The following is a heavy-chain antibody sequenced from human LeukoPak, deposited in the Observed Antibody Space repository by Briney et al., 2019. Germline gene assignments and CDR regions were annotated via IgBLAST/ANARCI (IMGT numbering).Heavy chain of an antibody. J-gene: IGHJ4*02. CDR2: IKQDGSEK. V-gene: IGHV3-7*01. CDR1: GFTFSSYW. CDR3: ARVRYDGSGYYSIYDY. Sequence: GGSLRLSCAASGFTFSSYWMSWVRQAPGKGLEWVANIKQDGSEKYYVDSVKGRFTISRDNAKNSLYLQMNSLRAEDTAVYYCARVRYDGSGYYSIYDYWGQGTLVTVSS. D-gene: IGHD3-22*01.